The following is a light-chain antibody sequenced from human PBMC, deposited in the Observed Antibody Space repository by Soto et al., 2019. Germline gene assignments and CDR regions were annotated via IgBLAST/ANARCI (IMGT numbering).Light chain of an antibody. CDR2: GNS. CDR3: ASWDDSLNGGV. CDR1: SSNIGAGYD. V-gene: IGLV1-40*01. J-gene: IGLJ3*02. Sequence: QSVLTQPPSVSGAPGQRVTISCTGSSSNIGAGYDVHWYQQLPGTAPKLLIYGNSNRPSGVPDRFSGSKSGTSASLAIIGLLAEDEAVYYCASWDDSLNGGVFGGGTQLTVL.